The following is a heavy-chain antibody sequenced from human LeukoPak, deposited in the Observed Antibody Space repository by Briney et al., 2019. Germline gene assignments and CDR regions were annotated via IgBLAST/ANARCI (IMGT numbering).Heavy chain of an antibody. CDR3: ARTHEHSSSSDY. CDR2: INPNSGGT. V-gene: IGHV1-2*02. D-gene: IGHD6-6*01. Sequence: ASVKVSCKASGYPFTAYYMHWLRQAPGQGLEWMGWINPNSGGTKYAQKFQGRVTMTRDTSISTAYMELSRLTSDDTAVYYCARTHEHSSSSDYWGQGTLVTVSS. J-gene: IGHJ4*02. CDR1: GYPFTAYY.